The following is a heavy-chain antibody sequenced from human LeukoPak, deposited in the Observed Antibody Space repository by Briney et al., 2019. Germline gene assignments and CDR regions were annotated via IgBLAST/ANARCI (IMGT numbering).Heavy chain of an antibody. J-gene: IGHJ4*02. Sequence: GGSLRLSCAASGFTFSIYSMNCVPPARGKGLEWVSSMSDSSSYIYYADSVKGRFTLSRDNAKNALYLQMNSLRAEDTAVYYCARDLAYYYDNFYDWGQGTLVTVSS. D-gene: IGHD3-22*01. CDR3: ARDLAYYYDNFYD. V-gene: IGHV3-21*01. CDR1: GFTFSIYS. CDR2: MSDSSSYI.